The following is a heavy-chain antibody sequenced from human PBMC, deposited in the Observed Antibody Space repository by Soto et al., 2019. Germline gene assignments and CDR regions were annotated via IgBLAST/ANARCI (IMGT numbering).Heavy chain of an antibody. Sequence: GGSLRLSCAASRFTFSIYAMNWVRQPPGKGLAWVSGISGSGGTTNYADSVKGRFTISRDNSKNTLYLQMNSLRAEGTGVYSCECEASGYVFDFSGLGTLLTVSS. J-gene: IGHJ4*01. V-gene: IGHV3-23*01. CDR2: ISGSGGTT. D-gene: IGHD5-12*01. CDR1: RFTFSIYA. CDR3: ECEASGYVFDF.